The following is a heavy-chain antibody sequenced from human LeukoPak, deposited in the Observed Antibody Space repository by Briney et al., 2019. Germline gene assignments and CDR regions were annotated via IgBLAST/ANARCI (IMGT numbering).Heavy chain of an antibody. Sequence: GVSLRLSCAASGFTFSSYAMSWVRQAPGKGLEWVSAISGSGDSTYYADSVKGRFTISRDNSKNTLYLQMNSLRAEDTAVYYCAKAMVRGVIIVQTDYWGQGTLVTVSS. J-gene: IGHJ4*02. V-gene: IGHV3-23*01. D-gene: IGHD3-10*01. CDR3: AKAMVRGVIIVQTDY. CDR1: GFTFSSYA. CDR2: ISGSGDST.